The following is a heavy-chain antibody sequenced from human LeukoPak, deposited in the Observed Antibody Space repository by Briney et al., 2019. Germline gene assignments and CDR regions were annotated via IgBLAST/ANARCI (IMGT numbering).Heavy chain of an antibody. Sequence: GGSLRLSCTASGFTFSSYGMHWVRQAPGKGLEWVAFTRHDGSKKYYADSVKGRFTISRDNSQNTLYLQMNSLIDGDTAVYYCARDRYCSSTSCYSWFDPWGQGTLVTVSS. CDR3: ARDRYCSSTSCYSWFDP. D-gene: IGHD2-2*01. CDR1: GFTFSSYG. J-gene: IGHJ5*02. CDR2: TRHDGSKK. V-gene: IGHV3-30*02.